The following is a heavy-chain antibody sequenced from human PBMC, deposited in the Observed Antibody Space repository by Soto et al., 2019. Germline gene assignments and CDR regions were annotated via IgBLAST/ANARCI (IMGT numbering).Heavy chain of an antibody. CDR2: ISGSGGST. Sequence: EVQLLESGGGLVQPGGSLRLSCAASGFTFSSYAMSWVRQAPGKGLEWVSAISGSGGSTYYADSVKGRFTFSRDNSKNTLSLQMNSLRAEDTAVYYCAGRTSSWSFDYWGQGTLVTVSS. CDR1: GFTFSSYA. J-gene: IGHJ4*02. V-gene: IGHV3-23*01. CDR3: AGRTSSWSFDY. D-gene: IGHD6-13*01.